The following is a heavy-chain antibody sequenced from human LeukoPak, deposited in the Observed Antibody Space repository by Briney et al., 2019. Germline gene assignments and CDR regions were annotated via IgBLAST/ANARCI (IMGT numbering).Heavy chain of an antibody. V-gene: IGHV3-23*01. CDR2: ISGSGGST. CDR3: AKGTHIVVVANNIYYFDY. J-gene: IGHJ4*02. CDR1: GFTFSSYA. Sequence: GGTLRLSCAASGFTFSSYAMGWVRQAPGKGLEWVSAISGSGGSTYYADSVKGRSTISRDNSKNTLYLQMNSLRAEDTAVYYCAKGTHIVVVANNIYYFDYWGQGTLVTVSS. D-gene: IGHD2-15*01.